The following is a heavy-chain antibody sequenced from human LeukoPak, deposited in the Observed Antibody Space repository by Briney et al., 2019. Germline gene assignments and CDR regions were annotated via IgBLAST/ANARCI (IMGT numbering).Heavy chain of an antibody. Sequence: GESLKISCKGSGYPFTRYWIGWVRPMPGKGLEWLGIIFPGDSDTRYSPSFQGQVTISADKSISTAYLQWSSLRASDTAMYYCARGWVNNWFDPWGQGTLVTVSS. CDR3: ARGWVNNWFDP. J-gene: IGHJ5*02. V-gene: IGHV5-51*01. CDR2: IFPGDSDT. CDR1: GYPFTRYW. D-gene: IGHD3-16*01.